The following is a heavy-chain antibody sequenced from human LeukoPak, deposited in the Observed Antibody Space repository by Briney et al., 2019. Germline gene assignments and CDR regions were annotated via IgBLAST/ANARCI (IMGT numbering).Heavy chain of an antibody. V-gene: IGHV1-2*02. CDR2: INPNSGGT. J-gene: IGHJ3*02. CDR1: GYTFTGYY. Sequence: GASVKVSCKASGYTFTGYYMHWVRQAPGQGLEWMGWINPNSGGTNYAQKFQGRVTMTRDTSISTAYMELSRLRSDDTAVYYCARNTDYDFWSGYYSENAFDIWGQGTMVTVSS. D-gene: IGHD3-3*01. CDR3: ARNTDYDFWSGYYSENAFDI.